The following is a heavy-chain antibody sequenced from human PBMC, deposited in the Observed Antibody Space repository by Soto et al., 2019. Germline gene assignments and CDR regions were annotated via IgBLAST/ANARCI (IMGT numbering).Heavy chain of an antibody. V-gene: IGHV4-59*08. D-gene: IGHD3-10*01. CDR2: VHHSWGS. CDR3: ARQGFGPLHGLVDV. J-gene: IGHJ6*02. CDR1: GGSISSYY. Sequence: QVQLQESGPGLVKPSETLSLSCTVSGGSISSYYWSWFRQSPGKRMEWIGYVHHSWGSSYNPSLQSRVAISLDPSKSQVSLKVTSVTATATSVYYCARQGFGPLHGLVDVWGQGTTVTVSS.